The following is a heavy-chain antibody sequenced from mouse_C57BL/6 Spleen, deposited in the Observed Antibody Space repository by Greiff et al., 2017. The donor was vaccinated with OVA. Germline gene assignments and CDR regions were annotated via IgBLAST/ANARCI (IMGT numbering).Heavy chain of an antibody. CDR1: GYTFTDYN. Sequence: VQLQQSGPELVKPGASVKMSCKASGYTFTDYNMHWVKQSPGKSLEWIGYINPNNGGTSYNQKFKGKATLTVNKSSSTAYMELRSLTSEDSAVYYCARSGYDTMFAYWGQGTLVTVSA. J-gene: IGHJ3*01. D-gene: IGHD2-3*01. CDR2: INPNNGGT. V-gene: IGHV1-22*01. CDR3: ARSGYDTMFAY.